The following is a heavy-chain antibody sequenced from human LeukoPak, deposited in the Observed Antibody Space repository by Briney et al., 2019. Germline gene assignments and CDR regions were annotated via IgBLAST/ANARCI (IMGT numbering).Heavy chain of an antibody. CDR3: ARVPTRPDSSGYRREY. J-gene: IGHJ4*02. CDR2: INHSGST. V-gene: IGHV4-39*07. Sequence: SETLSLTCTVSGDSISSSYYYWGWIRQPPGKGLEWIGEINHSGSTNYNPSLKSRVTISVDTSKNQFSLKLSSVTAADTAVYYCARVPTRPDSSGYRREYWGQGTLVTVSS. D-gene: IGHD3-22*01. CDR1: GDSISSSYYY.